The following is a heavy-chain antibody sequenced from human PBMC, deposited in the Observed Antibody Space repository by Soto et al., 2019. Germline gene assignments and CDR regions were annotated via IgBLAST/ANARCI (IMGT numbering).Heavy chain of an antibody. CDR1: GGTFSSYA. CDR3: ARDLGGYYDSSGYWPY. J-gene: IGHJ4*02. D-gene: IGHD3-22*01. V-gene: IGHV1-18*01. CDR2: ISAYNGNT. Sequence: EASVKVSCKASGGTFSSYAISWVRQAPGQGLEWMGWISAYNGNTNYAQKLQGRVTMTTDTSTSTAYMELRSLRSDDTAVYYCARDLGGYYDSSGYWPYWGQGTLVTVSS.